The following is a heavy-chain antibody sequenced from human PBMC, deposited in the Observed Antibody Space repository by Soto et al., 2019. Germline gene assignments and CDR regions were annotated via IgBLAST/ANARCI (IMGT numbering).Heavy chain of an antibody. CDR3: ARGPYFESSATNYFAS. J-gene: IGHJ4*02. V-gene: IGHV4-4*07. CDR2: IKDSGST. Sequence: SETLSLTCLVSGATVGAYFCSWLRQPAGKGLEFIGRIKDSGSTSFNPSLKSRVTVSVDTSKNQFSLKLSSLTAAETAVYYCARGPYFESSATNYFASWGQGTLVTVS. D-gene: IGHD3-22*01. CDR1: GATVGAYF.